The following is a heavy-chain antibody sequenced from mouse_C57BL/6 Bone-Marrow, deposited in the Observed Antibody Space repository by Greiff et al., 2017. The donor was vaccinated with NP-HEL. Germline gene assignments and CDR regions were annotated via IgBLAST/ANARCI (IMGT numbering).Heavy chain of an antibody. CDR1: GFTFSSYA. Sequence: EVQGVESGGGLVKPGGSLKLSCAASGFTFSSYAMSWVRQTPEKRLEWVATISDGGSYTYYPDNVKGRFTISRDNAKNNLYLQMSHLKSEDTAMYYCARGANWVFAYWGQGTLVTVSA. CDR3: ARGANWVFAY. J-gene: IGHJ3*01. CDR2: ISDGGSYT. D-gene: IGHD4-1*01. V-gene: IGHV5-4*01.